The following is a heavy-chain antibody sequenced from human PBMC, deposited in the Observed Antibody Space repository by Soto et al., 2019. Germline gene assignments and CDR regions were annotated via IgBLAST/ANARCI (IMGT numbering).Heavy chain of an antibody. D-gene: IGHD3-16*01. CDR1: GYTFTNYE. V-gene: IGHV1-8*01. Sequence: QEQLVQSGAEVKKPGASVKVSCKASGYTFTNYETIWVRQATGQGLEWMGWMNPNSGDTVYAQKFQGRVTLTRDTSISTSYMELSSLRYEDTAVYYCASGGEYYDENLPHYYFCGMHVWGPGTTVTVSS. J-gene: IGHJ6*02. CDR3: ASGGEYYDENLPHYYFCGMHV. CDR2: MNPNSGDT.